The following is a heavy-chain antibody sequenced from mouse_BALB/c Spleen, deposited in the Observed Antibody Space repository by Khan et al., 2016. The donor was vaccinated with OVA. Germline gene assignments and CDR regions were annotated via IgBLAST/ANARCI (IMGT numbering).Heavy chain of an antibody. J-gene: IGHJ1*01. CDR2: INTYTGEP. CDR1: GYTFTNYG. CDR3: ARMKPDWYFDL. Sequence: QLQLVQSGPELKKPGETVKISCKASGYTFTNYGMNWVKQAPGKGLKWMGWINTYTGEPTYADDFKGRFAFSLETSASTAYLQINNLKNEDTAKYFCARMKPDWYFDLWGAGTTVTVSS. V-gene: IGHV9-3-1*01.